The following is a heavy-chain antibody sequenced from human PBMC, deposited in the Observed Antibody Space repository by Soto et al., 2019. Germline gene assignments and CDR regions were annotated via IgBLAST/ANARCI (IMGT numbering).Heavy chain of an antibody. CDR3: TTRTTVTPSYWYFDL. CDR1: GFTFSNAW. V-gene: IGHV3-15*07. CDR2: IKSKTDGGTT. Sequence: EVQLVESGGGLVKPGGSLRLSCAASGFTFSNAWMNWVRQAPGKGLEWVGRIKSKTDGGTTDYAAPVKGRFTISRDDSKNTLYLQMNSLKTEDTAVYYCTTRTTVTPSYWYFDLWGRGTLVTVSS. D-gene: IGHD4-17*01. J-gene: IGHJ2*01.